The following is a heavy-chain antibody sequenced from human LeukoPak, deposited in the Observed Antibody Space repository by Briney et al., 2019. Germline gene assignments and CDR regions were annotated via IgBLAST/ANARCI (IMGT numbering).Heavy chain of an antibody. D-gene: IGHD3-22*01. Sequence: SETLSLTCAVSGYSISSGYYWGWIRQPPGKGLEWIGSIYHTGSTYYNPSLQSRVTISLDSPKNQSSLKLTSVTAADTAVYYCASGGTAVVMALTYYFDTWGQGTPVTVSS. CDR1: GYSISSGYY. J-gene: IGHJ4*02. CDR3: ASGGTAVVMALTYYFDT. V-gene: IGHV4-38-2*01. CDR2: IYHTGST.